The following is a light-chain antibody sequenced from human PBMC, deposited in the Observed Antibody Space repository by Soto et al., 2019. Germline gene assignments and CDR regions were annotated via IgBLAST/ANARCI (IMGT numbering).Light chain of an antibody. Sequence: DIQMTQSPSTLSASVGDRVTITCRASQSISSWLAWYQQKPGKAPKLLIYDASSLESGVPSRFSGSGSGTEFTLTISSLQPDDFATYYGQQYNSYPYTFGQGTKLELK. J-gene: IGKJ2*01. CDR2: DAS. CDR1: QSISSW. V-gene: IGKV1-5*01. CDR3: QQYNSYPYT.